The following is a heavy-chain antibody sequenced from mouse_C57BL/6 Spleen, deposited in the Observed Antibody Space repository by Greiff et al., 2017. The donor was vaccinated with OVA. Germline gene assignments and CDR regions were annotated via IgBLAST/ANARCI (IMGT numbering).Heavy chain of an antibody. Sequence: QVQLQQPGAELVKPGASVKLSCKASGYTFTSYWMHWVKQRPGQGLEWIGMIHPNSGSTNYNEKFKSKATLTVDKSSSTAYMQLSSLTSEDSAVYYCARKGFTTVVGYYFDYWGQGTTLTVSS. V-gene: IGHV1-64*01. CDR1: GYTFTSYW. D-gene: IGHD1-1*01. CDR2: IHPNSGST. J-gene: IGHJ2*01. CDR3: ARKGFTTVVGYYFDY.